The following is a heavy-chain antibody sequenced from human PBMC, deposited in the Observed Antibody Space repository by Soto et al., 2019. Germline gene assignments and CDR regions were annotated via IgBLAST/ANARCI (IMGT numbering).Heavy chain of an antibody. CDR2: ISSSSSYI. CDR1: GFTFSSYS. Sequence: GGSLRLSCAASGFTFSSYSMNWVRQAPGKGLEWVSSISSSSSYIYYADSVKGRFPISRDNAKNSLYLQMNSLSAEDSAVYYCARGESPGDRSSNSVYDAFDIWGQGTMVTVSS. J-gene: IGHJ3*02. V-gene: IGHV3-21*01. D-gene: IGHD2-2*01. CDR3: ARGESPGDRSSNSVYDAFDI.